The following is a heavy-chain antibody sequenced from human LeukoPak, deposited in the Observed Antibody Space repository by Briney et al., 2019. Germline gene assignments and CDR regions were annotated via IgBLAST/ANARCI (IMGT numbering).Heavy chain of an antibody. CDR1: GFTFSSYS. CDR2: ISSSSSYI. J-gene: IGHJ3*02. D-gene: IGHD5-18*01. V-gene: IGHV3-21*04. Sequence: GALRLSCAASGFTFSSYSMNWVRQAPGKGLEWVSSISSSSSYIYYADSVKGRFTISRDNAKNSLYLQMNSLRAEDTAVYYCARVIRRGYSYGPGAFDIWGQGTMVTVSS. CDR3: ARVIRRGYSYGPGAFDI.